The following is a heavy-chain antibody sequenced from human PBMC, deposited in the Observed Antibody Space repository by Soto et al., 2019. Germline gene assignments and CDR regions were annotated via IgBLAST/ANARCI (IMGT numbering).Heavy chain of an antibody. J-gene: IGHJ4*02. D-gene: IGHD6-13*01. CDR1: GFTFSSYA. CDR2: ISYDGTNQ. V-gene: IGHV3-30-3*01. CDR3: ARTFSSTWLVARY. Sequence: QLHLVESGGGVVQPGRSLRLSCAASGFTFSSYALHWVRQAPGKGLEWVALISYDGTNQYYADSVKGRFTVSRDDSKSTMYLQMNSLRIEDTPVYYCARTFSSTWLVARYWGQGTLVTVSS.